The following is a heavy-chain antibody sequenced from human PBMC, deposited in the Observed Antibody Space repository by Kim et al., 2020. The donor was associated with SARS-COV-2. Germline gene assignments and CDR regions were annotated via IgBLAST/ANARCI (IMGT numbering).Heavy chain of an antibody. V-gene: IGHV4-34*01. Sequence: SETLSLTCVVHVGSFSVYYWSWIRQSPGKGLEWIGEIDHTGNTKSNPSLKSRVTFAIDTSKRQISLTLKSVTAADTALYYCARGQPWRSFDHWGQGTAVTVTS. CDR3: ARGQPWRSFDH. CDR2: IDHTGNT. CDR1: VGSFSVYY. D-gene: IGHD3-3*01. J-gene: IGHJ4*02.